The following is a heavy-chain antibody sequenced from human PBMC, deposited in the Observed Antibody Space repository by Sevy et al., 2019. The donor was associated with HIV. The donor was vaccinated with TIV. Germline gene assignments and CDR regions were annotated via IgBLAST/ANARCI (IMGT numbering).Heavy chain of an antibody. CDR3: ARAPSGSQGPGQYFHH. CDR1: GYTFTSYI. D-gene: IGHD1-26*01. CDR2: ISAYNGDT. Sequence: ASVKVSCKTSGYTFTSYIISWVRQAPGQGLEWMGRISAYNGDTKYAQKLQGRVTMTTDTSTCKAYMELRSLKSDDTAVYYCARAPSGSQGPGQYFHHWGQGTLVTVSS. V-gene: IGHV1-18*01. J-gene: IGHJ1*01.